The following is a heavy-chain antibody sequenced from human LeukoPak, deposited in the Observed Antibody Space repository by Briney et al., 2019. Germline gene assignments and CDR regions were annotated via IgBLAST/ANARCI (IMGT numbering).Heavy chain of an antibody. CDR3: ARVSGWYGDNWFDP. Sequence: MGWINAGNAKTRYSQKFQGRVTITRDTSASTAYMELSSLRSEDTAVYYCARVSGWYGDNWFDPWGQGTLVTVSS. V-gene: IGHV1-3*01. CDR2: INAGNAKT. J-gene: IGHJ5*02. D-gene: IGHD6-19*01.